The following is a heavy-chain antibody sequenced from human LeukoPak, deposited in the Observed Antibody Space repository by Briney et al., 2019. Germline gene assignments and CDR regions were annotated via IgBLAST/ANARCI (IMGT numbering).Heavy chain of an antibody. CDR3: AELGITMIGGV. CDR1: GFTFSSYT. D-gene: IGHD3-10*02. J-gene: IGHJ6*04. Sequence: YPGGSLRLSCAASGFTFSSYTMNWVRQAPGKGLQSVSSISSSSSYIYYADSVKGRFTISRDNSKNSLYLQMNSLRAEDTAVYYCAELGITMIGGVWGKGTTVTISS. CDR2: ISSSSSYI. V-gene: IGHV3-21*01.